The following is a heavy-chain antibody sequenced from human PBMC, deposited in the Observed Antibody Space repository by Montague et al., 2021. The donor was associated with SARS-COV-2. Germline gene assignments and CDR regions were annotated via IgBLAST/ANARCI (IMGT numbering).Heavy chain of an antibody. CDR3: ARRGDYGGPRLDY. CDR2: INHSGST. V-gene: IGHV4-34*01. Sequence: SETLSLTCAVYGGSFSGYYWSWIRQPPGKGLEWIGEINHSGSTNYNPSLKSRVTISVDTSKNQFSLKLSSVTAADTAVYYCARRGDYGGPRLDYWGQGTLVSVSS. J-gene: IGHJ4*02. CDR1: GGSFSGYY. D-gene: IGHD4-23*01.